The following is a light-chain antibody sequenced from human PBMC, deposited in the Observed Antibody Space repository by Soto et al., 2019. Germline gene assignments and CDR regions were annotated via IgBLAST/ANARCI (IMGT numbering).Light chain of an antibody. CDR1: SSDVGGYNY. CDR3: SSYTTSSTSHVV. Sequence: QSALTQPASVSGSPGQSITISCTGTSSDVGGYNYVSWYQQHPGKAPKLMIYDVSNRPSVVSNRVSGSKSGNTASLTISGLQAEDEADYYCSSYTTSSTSHVVFGGGTKLTVL. V-gene: IGLV2-14*01. J-gene: IGLJ2*01. CDR2: DVS.